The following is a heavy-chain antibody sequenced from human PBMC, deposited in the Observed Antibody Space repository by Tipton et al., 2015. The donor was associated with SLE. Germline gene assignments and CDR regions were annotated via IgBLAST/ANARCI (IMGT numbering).Heavy chain of an antibody. V-gene: IGHV3-30*18. CDR1: GFTFSSYG. J-gene: IGHJ4*02. Sequence: SLRLSCAASGFTFSSYGVNWVRQAPGKGLEWVAVISYDGSKKDYADSVKGRFTISRDNSKNTLYLQMNSLRAEDTAIYYCAKDLGWKLQPYYFDYWGQGTLVTVSS. CDR3: AKDLGWKLQPYYFDY. CDR2: ISYDGSKK. D-gene: IGHD4-23*01.